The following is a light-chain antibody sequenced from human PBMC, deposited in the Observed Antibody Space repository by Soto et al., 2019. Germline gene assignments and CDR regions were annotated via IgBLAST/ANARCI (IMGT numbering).Light chain of an antibody. CDR1: QSVSSN. J-gene: IGKJ3*01. V-gene: IGKV3-15*01. CDR3: QLYTNRPIT. CDR2: GAS. Sequence: VITRGPATVDETTEERATRSCMASQSVSSNLAWYQQKPGQAPRLLIYGASTRATGIPARFSGSGSGTEFTLTISSLQSEEFAVYYFQLYTNRPITFAHGTKVDIK.